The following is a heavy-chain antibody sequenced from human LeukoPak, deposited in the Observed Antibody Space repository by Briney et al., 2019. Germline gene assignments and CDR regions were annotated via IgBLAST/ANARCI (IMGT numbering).Heavy chain of an antibody. J-gene: IGHJ4*02. CDR3: ARGPRRSGSYYGY. D-gene: IGHD1-26*01. CDR2: IYYSGST. CDR1: GGSISSYY. V-gene: IGHV4-59*01. Sequence: PSETLSLTCTVSGGSISSYYWSWIRQPPGKGLEWIGYIYYSGSTNYNPSLKSRVTISVKTSKNQFSLKLRSVTAADTAVYYCARGPRRSGSYYGYWGQGTLVTVSS.